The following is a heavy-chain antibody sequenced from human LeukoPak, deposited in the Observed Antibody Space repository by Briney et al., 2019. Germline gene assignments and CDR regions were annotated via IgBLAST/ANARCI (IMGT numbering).Heavy chain of an antibody. CDR3: ARDYGGNFNY. Sequence: SQTLSLTCTVSGGSISSGGYYWSWIRQHPGKGLEWIGYIYYSGSTYYNPSLKSRVTIPVDTSKNQFSLKLSSVTAADTAVYYCARDYGGNFNYWGQGTLVTVSS. J-gene: IGHJ4*02. V-gene: IGHV4-31*03. D-gene: IGHD4-23*01. CDR2: IYYSGST. CDR1: GGSISSGGYY.